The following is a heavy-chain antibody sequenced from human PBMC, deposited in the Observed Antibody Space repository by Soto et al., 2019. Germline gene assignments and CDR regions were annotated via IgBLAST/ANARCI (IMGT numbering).Heavy chain of an antibody. Sequence: SETLSLTGTVSGGSISSGGYYWSWIRQHPGKGLEWIGYIYYSGSTYYNPSLKSRVTISVDTSKNQFSLKLSSVTAADTAVYYCARSLYYYDSSGYDYWGQGTLVTVSS. CDR1: GGSISSGGYY. D-gene: IGHD3-22*01. CDR3: ARSLYYYDSSGYDY. J-gene: IGHJ4*02. V-gene: IGHV4-31*03. CDR2: IYYSGST.